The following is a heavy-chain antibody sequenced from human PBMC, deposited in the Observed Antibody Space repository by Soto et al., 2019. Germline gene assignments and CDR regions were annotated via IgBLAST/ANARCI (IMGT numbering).Heavy chain of an antibody. Sequence: ASVKVSCKASGYSFPNYDINWMRQAPGQGLEWMGWMNPKTGSYDSAQKLQGRVTMTRNTSMSTAYMELTRLRSEDTAVYFCAKCDYFYDTGGYPWGQGTLVTVSS. V-gene: IGHV1-8*01. CDR2: MNPKTGSY. CDR1: GYSFPNYD. CDR3: AKCDYFYDTGGYP. J-gene: IGHJ4*02. D-gene: IGHD3-22*01.